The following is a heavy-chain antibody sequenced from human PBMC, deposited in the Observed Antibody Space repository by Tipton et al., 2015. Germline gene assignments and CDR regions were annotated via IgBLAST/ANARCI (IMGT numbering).Heavy chain of an antibody. CDR1: PDSINSYF. J-gene: IGHJ6*02. D-gene: IGHD5-24*01. V-gene: IGHV4-59*01. Sequence: TLSLTCIVSPDSINSYFWSWIRQPPGKALEWIGYISYTDTTHYNPSLKSRVTISLDSSKNQFSLTLNSVTAADTAVYYCARDLEHGMDVWGQGTTVTVSS. CDR3: ARDLEHGMDV. CDR2: ISYTDTT.